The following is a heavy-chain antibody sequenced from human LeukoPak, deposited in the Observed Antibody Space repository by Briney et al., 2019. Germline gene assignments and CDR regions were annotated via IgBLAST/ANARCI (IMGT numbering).Heavy chain of an antibody. CDR3: ARGLYSSSHFDY. D-gene: IGHD6-6*01. J-gene: IGHJ4*02. CDR2: INHSGST. CDR1: GGSFSTYY. V-gene: IGHV4-34*01. Sequence: KASETLSLTCAVYGGSFSTYYWSWIRQPPGKRLEWIGEINHSGSTNYNPSLKSRVTISVDTSKNQFSLKLSSVTAADTAVYYCARGLYSSSHFDYWGQGTLVTVSS.